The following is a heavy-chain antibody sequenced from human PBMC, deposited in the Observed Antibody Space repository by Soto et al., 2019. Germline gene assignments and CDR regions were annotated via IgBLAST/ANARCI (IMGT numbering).Heavy chain of an antibody. CDR1: GFTFSSYA. CDR2: ISSNGGST. V-gene: IGHV3-64*01. J-gene: IGHJ4*02. Sequence: GGSLRLSCAASGFTFSSYAMHWVRQAPGKGLEYVSAISSNGGSTYYANSVKGRFTISRDNSKNTLYLQMGSLRAEDMAVYYCARDAPTRDDYSNHRVLGYWGQGTLVTVSS. CDR3: ARDAPTRDDYSNHRVLGY. D-gene: IGHD4-4*01.